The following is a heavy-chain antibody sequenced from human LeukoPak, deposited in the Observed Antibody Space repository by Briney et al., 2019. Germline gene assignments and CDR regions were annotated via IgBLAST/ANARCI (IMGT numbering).Heavy chain of an antibody. CDR3: AKDRSCISDVCHGYFDY. V-gene: IGHV3-23*01. CDR1: GFIFSSYA. Sequence: PGGSLRLSCAASGFIFSSYAMSWVRQAPGKGLEWVSTISGSGGSTYYADSVKGRFTISRDNSKNMVYLQMNSLRAEDTAVYYCAKDRSCISDVCHGYFDYWGQGTRVTVSS. J-gene: IGHJ4*02. D-gene: IGHD2-8*01. CDR2: ISGSGGST.